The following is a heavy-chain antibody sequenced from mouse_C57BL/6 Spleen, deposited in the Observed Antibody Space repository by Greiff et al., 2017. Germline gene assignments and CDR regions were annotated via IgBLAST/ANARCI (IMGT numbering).Heavy chain of an antibody. CDR2: IWSGGST. Sequence: QVQLKESGPGLVQPSQSLSITCTVSGFSLTSYGVHWVRQSPGKGLEWLGVIWSGGSTDYNAAFISRLSISKDNSKSQVFFKMNSLQADATAIYYCARNDYGYDGRDYYAMDYWGQGTSVTVSS. D-gene: IGHD2-2*01. CDR1: GFSLTSYG. CDR3: ARNDYGYDGRDYYAMDY. V-gene: IGHV2-2*01. J-gene: IGHJ4*01.